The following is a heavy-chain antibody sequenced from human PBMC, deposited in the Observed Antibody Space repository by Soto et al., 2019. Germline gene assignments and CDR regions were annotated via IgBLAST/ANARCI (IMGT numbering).Heavy chain of an antibody. D-gene: IGHD5-18*01. CDR1: GYTLTEFS. Sequence: GASVKVSCKVSGYTLTEFSMHWVRQAPGKGLEWMGGFDPEDRRTIYAQKFQGRVTMTEDTSTDTAYMELSSLRSEDTAVYYCATAPDTAFVTLNTFHMWGQGTMVTVSS. V-gene: IGHV1-24*01. CDR2: FDPEDRRT. CDR3: ATAPDTAFVTLNTFHM. J-gene: IGHJ3*02.